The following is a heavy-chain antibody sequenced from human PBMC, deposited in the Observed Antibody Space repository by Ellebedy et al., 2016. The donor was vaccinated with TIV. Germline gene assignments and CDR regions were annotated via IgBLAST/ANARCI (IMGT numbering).Heavy chain of an antibody. J-gene: IGHJ4*02. Sequence: MPWGSLRLSCAVSGSSIGGYFWRWIRQPPGKALESIAFIHNGVTTSYNPSLKSRVTISEDTSKNQFSLMLTSVTAADTAVYYCAREYGSGWYGVDYWGQGTLVTVSS. D-gene: IGHD6-19*01. CDR3: AREYGSGWYGVDY. V-gene: IGHV4-4*08. CDR2: IHNGVTT. CDR1: GSSIGGYF.